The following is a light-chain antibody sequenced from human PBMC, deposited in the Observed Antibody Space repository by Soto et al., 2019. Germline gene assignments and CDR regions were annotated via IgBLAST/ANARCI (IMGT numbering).Light chain of an antibody. V-gene: IGKV3-20*01. CDR3: QQYGSSPVTYT. Sequence: EIALTQSPGTLSLSPGERATLSCRASQSVSSSYLAWYQQKPGQAPRLLIYGASSMATGIPDRFSGSGSGTDFTLTISRLEPEDFAVYYCQQYGSSPVTYTFGQGTKLEIK. CDR1: QSVSSSY. J-gene: IGKJ2*01. CDR2: GAS.